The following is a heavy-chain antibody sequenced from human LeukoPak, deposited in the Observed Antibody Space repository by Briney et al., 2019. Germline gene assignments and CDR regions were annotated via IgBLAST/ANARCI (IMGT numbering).Heavy chain of an antibody. V-gene: IGHV3-23*01. D-gene: IGHD3-10*01. CDR1: GFTFSSYA. CDR2: ISSSGSTI. Sequence: GGSLRLSCAASGFTFSSYAMSWVRQAPGKGLEWVSYISSSGSTIYYADSVKGRFTISRDNSKNTLYLQMNSLRAEDTAVYYCAKDSGLRGYFDYWGQGTLVTVSS. CDR3: AKDSGLRGYFDY. J-gene: IGHJ4*02.